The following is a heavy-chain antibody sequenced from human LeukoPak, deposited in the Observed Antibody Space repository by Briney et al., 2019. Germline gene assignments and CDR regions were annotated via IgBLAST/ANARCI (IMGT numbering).Heavy chain of an antibody. CDR1: GFTFSSYA. CDR3: ARDRSYDFWSGYSTPDY. D-gene: IGHD3-3*01. V-gene: IGHV3-33*08. CDR2: IWYDGSSK. Sequence: SGGSLRLSCAASGFTFSSYAMSWVRQAPGKGLEWVAVIWYDGSSKYYADSVKGRFTISRDNSKNTLDLQMNSLRAEDTAVYYCARDRSYDFWSGYSTPDYWGQGTLVTVSS. J-gene: IGHJ4*02.